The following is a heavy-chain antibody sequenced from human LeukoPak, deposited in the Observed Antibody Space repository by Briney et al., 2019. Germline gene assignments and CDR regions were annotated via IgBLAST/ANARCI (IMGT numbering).Heavy chain of an antibody. Sequence: GASVKVSCKASGYTFTGYYMHWVRQAPGQGLEWMGWINPNSGGTNYAQKFQGRVTMTRDTSISTAYMELSRLRSDDTAVYYCARERLSGQPGSSPLIFDYWGQGTLVTVSS. CDR1: GYTFTGYY. J-gene: IGHJ4*02. CDR2: INPNSGGT. CDR3: ARERLSGQPGSSPLIFDY. D-gene: IGHD2-2*01. V-gene: IGHV1-2*02.